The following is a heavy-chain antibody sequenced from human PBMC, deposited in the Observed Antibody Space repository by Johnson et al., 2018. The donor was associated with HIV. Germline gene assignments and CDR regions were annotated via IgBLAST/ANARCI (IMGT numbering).Heavy chain of an antibody. CDR1: GFTFDDYG. D-gene: IGHD2/OR15-2a*01. Sequence: VQLVESGGGVVRPGGSLRLSCAASGFTFDDYGMSWVRQAPGKGLDWVSVIYSGGSTYYADSVKGRFTTSRDNAKNSLYLQLNSLRTEDTAVYYCAKEPFYGGNDAFDIWGQGTMVTVSS. V-gene: IGHV3-20*04. J-gene: IGHJ3*02. CDR3: AKEPFYGGNDAFDI. CDR2: IYSGGST.